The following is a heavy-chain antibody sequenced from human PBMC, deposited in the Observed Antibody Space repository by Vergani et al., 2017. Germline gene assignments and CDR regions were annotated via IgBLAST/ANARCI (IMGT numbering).Heavy chain of an antibody. J-gene: IGHJ3*02. V-gene: IGHV1-69*11. Sequence: QVQLVQSGAEVKKPGSSVKVSCKASGGTFSSYAISWVRQAPGQGLEWMGRIIPILGTANYAQKFQGRVTITADASTSTAYMELISLRSEDTAVYYCAGDHSGSYSDAFDIWGQGTMVTVSS. CDR3: AGDHSGSYSDAFDI. D-gene: IGHD1-26*01. CDR1: GGTFSSYA. CDR2: IIPILGTA.